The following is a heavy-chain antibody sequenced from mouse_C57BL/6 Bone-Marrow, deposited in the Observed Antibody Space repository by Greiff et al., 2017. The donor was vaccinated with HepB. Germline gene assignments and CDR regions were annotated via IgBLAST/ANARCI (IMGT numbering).Heavy chain of an antibody. J-gene: IGHJ2*01. CDR1: GFTFSDAW. CDR2: IRNKANNHAT. V-gene: IGHV6-6*01. CDR3: TRRGTTVVESPLDY. Sequence: EVMLVESGGGLVQPGGSMKLSCAASGFTFSDAWMDWVRQSPEKGLEWVAEIRNKANNHATYYAESVKGRFTISRDDSKSSVYLQMNSLRAEDTGIYYCTRRGTTVVESPLDYWGQGTTLTVSS. D-gene: IGHD1-1*01.